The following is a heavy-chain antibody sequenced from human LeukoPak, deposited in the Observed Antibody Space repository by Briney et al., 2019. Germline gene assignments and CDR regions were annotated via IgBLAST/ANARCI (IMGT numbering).Heavy chain of an antibody. Sequence: PSETLSLTCGVFGGSFSGYYWSWLRQPPGKGPEWIGQINHRGSSHYNSSLRSRVTISVDTSKTQFSLKLTSVTAADPAVYYCARDKFCSDTGSCNIGLFDFWGQGALVTVSS. V-gene: IGHV4-34*01. CDR1: GGSFSGYY. D-gene: IGHD2-15*01. CDR2: INHRGSS. J-gene: IGHJ4*02. CDR3: ARDKFCSDTGSCNIGLFDF.